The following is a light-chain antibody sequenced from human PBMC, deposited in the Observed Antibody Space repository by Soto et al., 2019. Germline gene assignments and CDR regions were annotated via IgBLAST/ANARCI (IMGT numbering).Light chain of an antibody. CDR2: GAS. CDR3: QQYGSSRT. Sequence: EIVLTQSPGTLSLSPGERATLSCRASQSVSSSYLAWYQQKPGQAPRLLIYGASSRATGIPDRVSGSGSGTDFTLTISRLEPEDFAVYYCQQYGSSRTFGQGTKVYIK. CDR1: QSVSSSY. V-gene: IGKV3-20*01. J-gene: IGKJ1*01.